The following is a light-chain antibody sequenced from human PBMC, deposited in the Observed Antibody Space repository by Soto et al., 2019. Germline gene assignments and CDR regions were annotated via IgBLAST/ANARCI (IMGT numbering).Light chain of an antibody. Sequence: QSVLTQPPSASGTPGQRVTISCSGSSSSIGTNTANWYQQLPGTAPKLLVYNNNQRPSGVPDRFSGSKSGTSASLAISGLQSEDEADYYCSTWDDSLNVPVFGGGTKLTVL. CDR1: SSSIGTNT. CDR3: STWDDSLNVPV. V-gene: IGLV1-44*01. J-gene: IGLJ2*01. CDR2: NNN.